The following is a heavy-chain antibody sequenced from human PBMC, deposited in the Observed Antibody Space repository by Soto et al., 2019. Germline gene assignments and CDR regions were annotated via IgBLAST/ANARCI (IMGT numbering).Heavy chain of an antibody. Sequence: PGGSLRLSCAASGFTFSNYWMSWVRQAPGKGLEWVANIKPDGSEKWYVDSVKGRFIISRDNAKKSMYLQMNSLRAEDTAVYYWARGDYYDSSGPFSDAFDVWGQGTMVTVSS. CDR1: GFTFSNYW. J-gene: IGHJ3*01. CDR2: IKPDGSEK. V-gene: IGHV3-7*04. D-gene: IGHD3-22*01. CDR3: ARGDYYDSSGPFSDAFDV.